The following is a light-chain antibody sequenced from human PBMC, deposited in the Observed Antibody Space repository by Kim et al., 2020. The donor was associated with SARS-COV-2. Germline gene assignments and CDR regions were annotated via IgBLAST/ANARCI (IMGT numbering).Light chain of an antibody. CDR2: QDT. J-gene: IGLJ3*02. CDR3: QAWDNTWV. V-gene: IGLV3-1*01. CDR1: KLGEKY. Sequence: VSGAPGQTFPITCSGEKLGEKYSSWYQQQPGQAPVLVIYQDTKRPSGIPERFAGSNSGNTATLTISGAQAMDEADYYCQAWDNTWVFGGGTQLTVL.